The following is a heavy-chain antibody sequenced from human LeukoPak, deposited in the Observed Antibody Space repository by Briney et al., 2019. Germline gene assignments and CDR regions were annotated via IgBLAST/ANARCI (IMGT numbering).Heavy chain of an antibody. Sequence: SETLSLTCTVSGGSISSYYWSWIRQPPGKGLEWIGYIYYSGSTNYNPSLKSRVTISVDTSKNQFSLKLSSVTAADTAVYYCARDLFTGSGSYYTLGYWGQGTLVTVSS. CDR3: ARDLFTGSGSYYTLGY. V-gene: IGHV4-59*01. D-gene: IGHD3-10*01. J-gene: IGHJ4*02. CDR2: IYYSGST. CDR1: GGSISSYY.